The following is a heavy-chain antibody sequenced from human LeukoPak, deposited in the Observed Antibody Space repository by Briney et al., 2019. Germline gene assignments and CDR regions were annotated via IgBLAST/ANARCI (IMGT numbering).Heavy chain of an antibody. J-gene: IGHJ4*02. CDR3: ARSFSPNYYDLLDY. CDR1: GGSISTYY. V-gene: IGHV4-59*01. CDR2: IYYSGST. D-gene: IGHD3-22*01. Sequence: SETLSLTCTVSGGSISTYYWSWIRQPPGKGLEWIGYIYYSGSTNYNPSLKSRATISLGTSKNQFSLKLNSVTAADTAMYYCARSFSPNYYDLLDYWGQGTLVTVSS.